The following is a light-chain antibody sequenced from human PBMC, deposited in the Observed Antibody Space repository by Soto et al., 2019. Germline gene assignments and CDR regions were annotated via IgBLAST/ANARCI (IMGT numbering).Light chain of an antibody. J-gene: IGLJ2*01. Sequence: QSALTQPASVSGSPGQSITISCTGTSSDVGNYNYVSWYQQLPGTAPKLLIYGNNNRPSGVPDRFSGSKSGTSASLAITGLQAEDEADYYCHSYDSSLSGSKVVFGGGTKLTVL. CDR1: SSDVGNYNY. V-gene: IGLV1-40*01. CDR2: GNN. CDR3: HSYDSSLSGSKVV.